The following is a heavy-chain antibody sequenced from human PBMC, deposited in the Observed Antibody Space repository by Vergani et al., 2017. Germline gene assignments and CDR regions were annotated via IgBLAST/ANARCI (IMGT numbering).Heavy chain of an antibody. CDR1: GFSFGDYA. Sequence: EVQLVESGGGLVPPGRSLRLSCAASGFSFGDYAMTWVRQAPGKGLEWVAFIRNKAYGGTTEYAASVKGRFTISRDDSKRLAYLQLSGLKTEDTAVYCCSRGREYSFGYSDYWGQGTLVTVSS. V-gene: IGHV3-49*04. D-gene: IGHD5-18*01. J-gene: IGHJ4*02. CDR3: SRGREYSFGYSDY. CDR2: IRNKAYGGTT.